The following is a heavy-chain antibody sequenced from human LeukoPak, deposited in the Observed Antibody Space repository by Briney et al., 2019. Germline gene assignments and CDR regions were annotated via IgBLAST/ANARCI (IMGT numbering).Heavy chain of an antibody. CDR2: IIPMFETA. Sequence: ASVKVSCKASGGTFRSNAISWVRNAPGQGNEWVGGIIPMFETATYVQQFQGRVTITADESTTTAYMQLTSLTTEDTAMYDFATLGDMGMIRGVITPYYWGQGTLVTVSS. CDR3: ATLGDMGMIRGVITPYY. D-gene: IGHD3-10*01. J-gene: IGHJ4*02. CDR1: GGTFRSNA. V-gene: IGHV1-69*13.